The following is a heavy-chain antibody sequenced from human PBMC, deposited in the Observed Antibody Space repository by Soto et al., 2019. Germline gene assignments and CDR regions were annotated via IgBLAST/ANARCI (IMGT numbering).Heavy chain of an antibody. V-gene: IGHV4-34*01. D-gene: IGHD2-8*02. CDR2: IDHSGNS. CDR1: GGSISNYY. CDR3: ARDKITGLFDY. Sequence: SETLSLTCTVSGGSISNYYWSWIRQPPGKGLEWIGEIDHSGNSNYSPSLKSRVTISGDTSKNQFSLKLTSVTAADTAVYYCARDKITGLFDYWGQGTLVTVSS. J-gene: IGHJ4*02.